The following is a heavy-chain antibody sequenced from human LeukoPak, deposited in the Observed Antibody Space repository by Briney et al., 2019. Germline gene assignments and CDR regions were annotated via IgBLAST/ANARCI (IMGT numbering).Heavy chain of an antibody. CDR3: ARHGSGSSLALYP. J-gene: IGHJ5*02. V-gene: IGHV4-59*08. D-gene: IGHD3-10*01. CDR2: ISYSGST. CDR1: GGSISSYY. Sequence: SETLSLTCTVFGGSISSYYWSWIRQPPGRGLEWLGYISYSGSTSYNPSLKSRVTISLGTSRNQFSLKLISVTAADTAVYYCARHGSGSSLALYPWGQGTLVTVSS.